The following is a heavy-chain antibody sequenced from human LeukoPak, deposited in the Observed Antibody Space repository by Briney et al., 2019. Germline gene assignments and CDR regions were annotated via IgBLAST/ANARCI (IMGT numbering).Heavy chain of an antibody. Sequence: GGSLRLSCAASRFTFSSYAMSWVRQAPGKGLEWVSAISGSGGSTYYADSVKGRFTISRDNSKNTLYLQMNSLRAEDTAVYYCAKDVEGDYGDYEGQYYFDYWGQGTLVTVSS. V-gene: IGHV3-23*01. CDR3: AKDVEGDYGDYEGQYYFDY. D-gene: IGHD4-17*01. J-gene: IGHJ4*02. CDR2: ISGSGGST. CDR1: RFTFSSYA.